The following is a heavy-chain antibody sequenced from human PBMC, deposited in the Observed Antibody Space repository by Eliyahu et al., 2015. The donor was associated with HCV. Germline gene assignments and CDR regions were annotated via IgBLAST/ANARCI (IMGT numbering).Heavy chain of an antibody. D-gene: IGHD5-12*01. Sequence: EVQLVESGGGLVQPGGSLRLSCAASGFTFSSYSMNWVRQAPGKGLEWVSYISSSSSTIYYADSVKGRFTISRDNAKNSLYLQMNSLRAEDTAVYYCARATIPFRYSGYPAHDSPGAFDIWGQGTMVTVSS. V-gene: IGHV3-48*01. CDR3: ARATIPFRYSGYPAHDSPGAFDI. J-gene: IGHJ3*02. CDR2: ISSSSSTI. CDR1: GFTFSSYS.